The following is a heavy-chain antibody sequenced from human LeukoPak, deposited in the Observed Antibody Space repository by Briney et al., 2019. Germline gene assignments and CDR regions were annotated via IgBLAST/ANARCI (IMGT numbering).Heavy chain of an antibody. CDR3: ASGSIHAHWFDP. D-gene: IGHD5-18*01. J-gene: IGHJ5*02. V-gene: IGHV4-34*01. CDR1: GGSFSAYY. Sequence: SETLSLTCAVYGGSFSAYYWSWIRQPPGKGLEWIGSIYYSGSTYYNPSLKSRVTISVDTSKNQFSLKLSSVTAADTAVYYCASGSIHAHWFDPWGQGTLVTVSS. CDR2: IYYSGST.